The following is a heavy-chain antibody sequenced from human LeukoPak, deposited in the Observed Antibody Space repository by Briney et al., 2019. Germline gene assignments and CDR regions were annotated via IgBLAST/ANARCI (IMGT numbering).Heavy chain of an antibody. J-gene: IGHJ4*02. CDR2: ISSSSSYI. D-gene: IGHD4-17*01. Sequence: GGSLRLSCAASGITFSSYSMNWVRQAPGKGLEWVSSISSSSSYIYYADSVKGRFTISRDNAKNSLYLQMNSLRAEDTAVYYCARDILYGDYTFDYWGQGTLVTVSS. CDR3: ARDILYGDYTFDY. V-gene: IGHV3-21*01. CDR1: GITFSSYS.